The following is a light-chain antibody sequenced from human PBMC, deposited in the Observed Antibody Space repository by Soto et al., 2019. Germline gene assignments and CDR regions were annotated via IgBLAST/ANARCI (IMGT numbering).Light chain of an antibody. Sequence: DIQMTQSPSTLSASVGDRVTISCRPSQSVSSWLAWYQQKPGKAPKLLIYKASNLESGAPSRFSGSGSGTEFTLTISSLQPDDAATYYCQLYHGFLYTFGQGTRLEIK. CDR1: QSVSSW. V-gene: IGKV1-5*03. CDR3: QLYHGFLYT. J-gene: IGKJ5*01. CDR2: KAS.